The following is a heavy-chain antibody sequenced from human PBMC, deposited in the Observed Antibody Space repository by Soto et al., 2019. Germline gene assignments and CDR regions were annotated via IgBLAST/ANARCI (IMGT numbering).Heavy chain of an antibody. CDR1: GGSISSSSYY. CDR3: ARGSSSSWPWFDS. CDR2: IYYSGST. J-gene: IGHJ5*01. Sequence: PSETLSLTCTVSGGSISSSSYYWGWIRQPPGKGLEWIGYIYYSGSTNYNPSLKSRVTISVDTSKNQFSLKLSSVTAADTAVYYCARGSSSSWPWFDSWGQGTLVTVSS. V-gene: IGHV4-61*05. D-gene: IGHD6-13*01.